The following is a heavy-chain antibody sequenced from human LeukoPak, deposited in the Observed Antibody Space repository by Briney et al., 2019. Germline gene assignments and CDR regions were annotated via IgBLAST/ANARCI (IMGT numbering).Heavy chain of an antibody. J-gene: IGHJ4*02. CDR2: ISSSSSYI. D-gene: IGHD1-26*01. V-gene: IGHV3-21*01. Sequence: GGSLRLSCAASGFTFSSYSMYWVRQAPGKGLEWVSSISSSSSYIYYADSVKGRFTISRDNAKNSLYLQMNSLRAEDTAVYYCARVPVGSIDYWGQGTLVTVSS. CDR1: GFTFSSYS. CDR3: ARVPVGSIDY.